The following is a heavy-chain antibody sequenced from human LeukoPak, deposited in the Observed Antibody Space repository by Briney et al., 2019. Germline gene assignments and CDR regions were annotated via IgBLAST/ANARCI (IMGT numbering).Heavy chain of an antibody. CDR2: INPNSGGT. J-gene: IGHJ4*02. V-gene: IGHV1-2*02. CDR3: ARRARDTAMVRGFDY. Sequence: ASVKVSCKASGYTFTGYYMHWVRQAPGQGLEWMGWINPNSGGTNYAQKFQGRVTMTRDTSISTAYMELSRLRSDDTAVYHCARRARDTAMVRGFDYWGQGTLVTVSS. D-gene: IGHD5-18*01. CDR1: GYTFTGYY.